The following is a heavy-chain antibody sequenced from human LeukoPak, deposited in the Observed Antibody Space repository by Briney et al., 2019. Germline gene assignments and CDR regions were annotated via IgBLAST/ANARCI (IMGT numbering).Heavy chain of an antibody. D-gene: IGHD3-10*01. J-gene: IGHJ5*02. CDR3: ARNSRFRSWFDP. Sequence: SETLYLTCTVSGGSISSGGYYWSWIRQHPGKGLEWIGYIYYSGSTYYNPSLKSRVTISVDTSKNQFSLKLSSVTAADTAVYYCARNSRFRSWFDPWGQGTLVTVSS. V-gene: IGHV4-31*03. CDR2: IYYSGST. CDR1: GGSISSGGYY.